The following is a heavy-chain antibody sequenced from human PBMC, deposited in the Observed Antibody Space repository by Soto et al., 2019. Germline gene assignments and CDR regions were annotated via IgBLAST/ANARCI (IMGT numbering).Heavy chain of an antibody. J-gene: IGHJ1*01. CDR3: ARDLYVTGTTVYFQH. D-gene: IGHD1-7*01. CDR2: ISSSSSYV. CDR1: GFTFSNSG. V-gene: IGHV3-21*01. Sequence: PGGSLRLSCAASGFTFSNSGMNWVRQPPGKGLEWVSSISSSSSYVYYGDSVKGRFTISRDNAKNSVSLQMNSLRAEDTAVYYCARDLYVTGTTVYFQHWGQGALVTVSS.